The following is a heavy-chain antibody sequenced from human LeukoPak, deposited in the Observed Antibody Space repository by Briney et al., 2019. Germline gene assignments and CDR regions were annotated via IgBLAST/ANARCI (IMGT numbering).Heavy chain of an antibody. CDR2: ITGSGGIT. D-gene: IGHD6-19*01. Sequence: GGSLRLSCAASGFTFSSYAMRWVRQAPGKGLESVSGITGSGGITSYADSVKGRFTISRDNSKNTLYLQMSSLRAEDTAVYYCARANGWDYYYYMDVWGKGTTVTVSS. V-gene: IGHV3-23*01. CDR1: GFTFSSYA. CDR3: ARANGWDYYYYMDV. J-gene: IGHJ6*03.